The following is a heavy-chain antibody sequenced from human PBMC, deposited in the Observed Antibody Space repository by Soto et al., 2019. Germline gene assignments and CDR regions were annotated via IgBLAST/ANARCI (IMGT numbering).Heavy chain of an antibody. D-gene: IGHD3-9*01. Sequence: QVQLVQSGAEVKKPGASVKVSCKASGYTFTSYAMHWVRQAPGQRLEWMGWINAGNGNTKYSQKFQGRVTITRDTSASTAYMELSRLRSEDTAVYYCARAYFDWLSRGYYYYGMDVWGQGTTVTVSS. V-gene: IGHV1-3*01. J-gene: IGHJ6*02. CDR3: ARAYFDWLSRGYYYYGMDV. CDR1: GYTFTSYA. CDR2: INAGNGNT.